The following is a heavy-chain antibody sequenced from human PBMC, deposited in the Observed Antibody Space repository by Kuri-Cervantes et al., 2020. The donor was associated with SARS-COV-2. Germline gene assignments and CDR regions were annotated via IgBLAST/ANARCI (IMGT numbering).Heavy chain of an antibody. CDR2: IIPIFGTA. D-gene: IGHD3-16*01. CDR1: GYTFTSYG. CDR3: ATDWGLRYYFDY. Sequence: SVKVSCKASGYTFTSYGISWVRQAPGQGLEWMGGIIPIFGTANYAQKFQGRVTITTDESTSTAYMELSSLRSEDTAVYYCATDWGLRYYFDYWGQGTLVTVSS. V-gene: IGHV1-69*05. J-gene: IGHJ4*02.